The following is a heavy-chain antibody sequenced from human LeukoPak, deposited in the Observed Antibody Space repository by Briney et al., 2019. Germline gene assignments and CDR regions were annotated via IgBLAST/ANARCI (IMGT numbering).Heavy chain of an antibody. J-gene: IGHJ4*02. Sequence: PGRSLRLSCAASGFTFSSYGMHWVRQAPGKGLEWVAVISYDGSNKYYADSVKGRFTISRDNSKNTLYLQMNSLRVEDTAVYYCAKDSLRYCSSTSCYTQIDYWGQGTLVTVSS. D-gene: IGHD2-2*02. V-gene: IGHV3-30*18. CDR3: AKDSLRYCSSTSCYTQIDY. CDR1: GFTFSSYG. CDR2: ISYDGSNK.